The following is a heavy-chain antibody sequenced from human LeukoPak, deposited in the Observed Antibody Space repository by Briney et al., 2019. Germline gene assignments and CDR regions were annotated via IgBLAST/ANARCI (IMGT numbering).Heavy chain of an antibody. V-gene: IGHV1-2*02. CDR3: ARVNYYDSSGYYY. CDR1: GYTFTGYY. D-gene: IGHD3-22*01. J-gene: IGHJ4*02. CDR2: INPNSGGT. Sequence: ASVKVSCKASGYTFTGYYMHWVRQAPGQGLEWMGWINPNSGGTNYAQKFRGRVTMTRDTSISTAYMELSRLRSDDTAVYYCARVNYYDSSGYYYWGQGTLVTVSS.